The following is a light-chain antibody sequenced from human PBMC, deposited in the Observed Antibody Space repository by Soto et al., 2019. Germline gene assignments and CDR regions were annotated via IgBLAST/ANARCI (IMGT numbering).Light chain of an antibody. CDR3: SSYTSSSTLV. J-gene: IGLJ3*02. CDR1: GSDIGGYNY. Sequence: QSVLTQPGSVSGSPGQSITISCTGSGSDIGGYNYVSWYQQHPGKAPKLIIYAVSNRPSGVSNRFSGSKSANTASLTISGLQAEDEADYYCSSYTSSSTLVFGGGTQLTVL. CDR2: AVS. V-gene: IGLV2-14*01.